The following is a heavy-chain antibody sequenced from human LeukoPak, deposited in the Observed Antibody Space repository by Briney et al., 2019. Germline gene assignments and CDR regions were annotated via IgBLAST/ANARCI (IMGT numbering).Heavy chain of an antibody. Sequence: GGSLRLSCAASGFTFSTTWMNWVRQAPGEGLEWVANIKPDGSEKYYVDSVKGRFTISRDNAKNSLYLQMNSLRADDTAVYYCARFAAGGSYYYYMDVWGKGTTVTVSS. CDR3: ARFAAGGSYYYYMDV. CDR1: GFTFSTTW. J-gene: IGHJ6*03. V-gene: IGHV3-7*01. CDR2: IKPDGSEK. D-gene: IGHD6-25*01.